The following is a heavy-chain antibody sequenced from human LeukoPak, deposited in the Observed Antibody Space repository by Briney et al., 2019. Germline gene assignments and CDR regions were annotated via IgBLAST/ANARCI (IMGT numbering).Heavy chain of an antibody. Sequence: SETLSLTCTVSGGSFTSHYWSWIRQPAGKGLEWIGRISSSGSTNYNPSLKSRVTMSIDTSRNQFSLKLSSATAADTAIYYCGRDSHGGSGWFGFFDYWGQSTLVTVSS. D-gene: IGHD6-19*01. V-gene: IGHV4-4*07. J-gene: IGHJ4*02. CDR2: ISSSGST. CDR1: GGSFTSHY. CDR3: GRDSHGGSGWFGFFDY.